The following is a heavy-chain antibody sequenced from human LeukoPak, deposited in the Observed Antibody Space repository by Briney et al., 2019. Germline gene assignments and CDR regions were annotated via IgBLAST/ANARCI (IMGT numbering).Heavy chain of an antibody. Sequence: SETLSLTCTVSGGSISSYYWSWIRQPPGKGLEWIGYIYYSGSTNYNPSLKSRVTISVDTSKNQFSLKLSSVTAADTAVYYCARAPTTVTTSSAFDIWGQGTMVTVSS. CDR1: GGSISSYY. D-gene: IGHD4-17*01. V-gene: IGHV4-59*01. CDR3: ARAPTTVTTSSAFDI. J-gene: IGHJ3*02. CDR2: IYYSGST.